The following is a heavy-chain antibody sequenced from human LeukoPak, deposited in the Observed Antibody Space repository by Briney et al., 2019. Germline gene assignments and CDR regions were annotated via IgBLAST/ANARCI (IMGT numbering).Heavy chain of an antibody. Sequence: GGSLRLSCAASGFTFSSYSMNRVRQAPGKGLEWVSYISSSSGTIYYADSVKGRFTISRDNAKDSLFLQMNSLRDEDTAVYYCARDYDSSGYQSDYFDYWGQGTLVTVSS. D-gene: IGHD3-22*01. J-gene: IGHJ4*02. V-gene: IGHV3-48*02. CDR2: ISSSSGTI. CDR3: ARDYDSSGYQSDYFDY. CDR1: GFTFSSYS.